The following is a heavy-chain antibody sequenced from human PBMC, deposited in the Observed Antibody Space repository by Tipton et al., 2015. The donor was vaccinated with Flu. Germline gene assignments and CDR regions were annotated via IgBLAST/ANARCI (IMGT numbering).Heavy chain of an antibody. CDR3: ARDRVGDYSGFDP. Sequence: TLSLTCTVSGGSLSSFYWTWIRQPAGKGLEWIGRIYSSGSTNYNPSLKSRVTISVDTSKNQFSLKLSSVTAADTAVYYCARDRVGDYSGFDPWGQGTLVTVSS. CDR2: IYSSGST. CDR1: GGSLSSFY. D-gene: IGHD4-17*01. V-gene: IGHV4-4*07. J-gene: IGHJ5*02.